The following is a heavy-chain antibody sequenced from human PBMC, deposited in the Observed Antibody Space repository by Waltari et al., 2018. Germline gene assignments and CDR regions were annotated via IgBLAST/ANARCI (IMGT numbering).Heavy chain of an antibody. Sequence: QVQLVQSGAEVKKPGASVKVSCKASGYTFTSYAMHWVRQAPGQRLEWMGWINAGNGNKKYSQKFQGRVTITRDTSASTAYMELSSLRSEDTAVYYCARDTIRGSGSDYWGQGTLVTVSS. J-gene: IGHJ4*02. V-gene: IGHV1-3*01. CDR2: INAGNGNK. CDR1: GYTFTSYA. D-gene: IGHD6-19*01. CDR3: ARDTIRGSGSDY.